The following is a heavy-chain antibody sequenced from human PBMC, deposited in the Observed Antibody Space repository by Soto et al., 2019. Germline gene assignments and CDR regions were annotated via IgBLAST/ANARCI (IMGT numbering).Heavy chain of an antibody. D-gene: IGHD7-27*01. V-gene: IGHV3-30*18. Sequence: PGGSLRLSCAASGFTFSSYSMNWVRQAPGKGLEWVAVISYDGSNKYYADSVKGRFTISRDNSKNTLYLQMNSLRAEDTAVYYCAKDGLGPHPSHYYYYGMDVWGQGTTVTVSS. CDR1: GFTFSSYS. J-gene: IGHJ6*02. CDR2: ISYDGSNK. CDR3: AKDGLGPHPSHYYYYGMDV.